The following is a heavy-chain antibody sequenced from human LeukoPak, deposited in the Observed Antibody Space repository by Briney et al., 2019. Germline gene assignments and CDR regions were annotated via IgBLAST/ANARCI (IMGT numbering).Heavy chain of an antibody. D-gene: IGHD3-16*01. J-gene: IGHJ6*02. CDR2: ISSSSSTI. Sequence: PGGSLRLSCAASGFTFSSYSMNWVRQAPGKGLELVSYISSSSSTIYYADSVKGRFTISRDNAKNSLYLQMNSLRDEDTAVNYCARDEVGGNYYYYGMDAWGQGTTVTVSS. CDR1: GFTFSSYS. CDR3: ARDEVGGNYYYYGMDA. V-gene: IGHV3-48*02.